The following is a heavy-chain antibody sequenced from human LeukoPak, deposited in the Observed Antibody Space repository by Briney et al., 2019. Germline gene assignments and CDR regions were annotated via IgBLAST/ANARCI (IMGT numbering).Heavy chain of an antibody. V-gene: IGHV1-18*01. J-gene: IGHJ5*02. CDR2: ISIYNGNT. CDR1: GYTFTNYG. Sequence: ASVKVSCKASGYTFTNYGISWVRQAPGQGLEWMGWISIYNGNTDYAQKLRGRVTMTTDTSTSTAYMELRSLRPDDTAVYYCARITYDFWSGYYMPDDPWGQGTPVTVSS. CDR3: ARITYDFWSGYYMPDDP. D-gene: IGHD3-3*01.